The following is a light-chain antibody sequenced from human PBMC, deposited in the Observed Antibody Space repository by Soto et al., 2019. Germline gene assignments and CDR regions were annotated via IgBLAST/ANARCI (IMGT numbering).Light chain of an antibody. CDR2: DAS. CDR3: LQRSSWPT. CDR1: QSVSRY. Sequence: EIVSTQSPATLSLSPGERATLSCRASQSVSRYLAWYQQKLGQAPRLLIYDASSRATGIPARFSGSGSGTDFTLTISSLEPEDSAVYYCLQRSSWPTFGQGTKLQIK. V-gene: IGKV3-11*01. J-gene: IGKJ2*01.